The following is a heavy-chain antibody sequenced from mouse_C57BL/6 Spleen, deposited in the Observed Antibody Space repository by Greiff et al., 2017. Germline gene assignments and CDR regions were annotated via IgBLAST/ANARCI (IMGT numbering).Heavy chain of an antibody. Sequence: VQGVESGPGLVQPSQSLSITCTVSGFSLTSYGVHWVRQSPGKGLEWLGVIWSGGSTDHNAAFISRLSISKDNSKSQVFFKMNSLQADDTAIYYCARERGTTVVPYFDYWGQGTTLTVSS. CDR1: GFSLTSYG. CDR2: IWSGGST. D-gene: IGHD1-1*01. V-gene: IGHV2-2*01. CDR3: ARERGTTVVPYFDY. J-gene: IGHJ2*01.